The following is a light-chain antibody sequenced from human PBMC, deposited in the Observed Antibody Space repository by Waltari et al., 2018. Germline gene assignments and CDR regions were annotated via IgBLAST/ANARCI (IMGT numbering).Light chain of an antibody. J-gene: IGKJ1*01. CDR1: QSLLHRSNNKNY. CDR3: QQYYTTPLT. CDR2: WAS. Sequence: EIVMTQSPDSLAVSLGERVTINCKSSQSLLHRSNNKNYLAWYQQKPGQAPKLLIYWASTRESRAPYRFSGSGSGTDFTLTISGLQAEDVAVFYCQQYYTTPLTFGQGTRVEIK. V-gene: IGKV4-1*01.